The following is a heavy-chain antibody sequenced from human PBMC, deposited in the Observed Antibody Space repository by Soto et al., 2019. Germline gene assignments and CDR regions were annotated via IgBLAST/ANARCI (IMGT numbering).Heavy chain of an antibody. CDR2: FDPEDGET. D-gene: IGHD5-18*01. V-gene: IGHV1-24*01. CDR1: GYTLTELS. CDR3: ATIYSYGYGVDY. Sequence: QVQLVQSGAEVKKPGVSVKVSCKVSGYTLTELSMHWVRQAPGKGLEWMGGFDPEDGETIYAQKFQGRVTMTEDTSTDPAYMELSSLRSEDTAVYYCATIYSYGYGVDYWGQGTLVTVSS. J-gene: IGHJ4*02.